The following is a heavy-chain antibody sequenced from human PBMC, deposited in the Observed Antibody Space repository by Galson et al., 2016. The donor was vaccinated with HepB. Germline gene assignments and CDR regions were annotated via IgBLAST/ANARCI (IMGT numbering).Heavy chain of an antibody. CDR3: ATMFYYYNTGFYSVDAFDI. J-gene: IGHJ3*02. CDR2: IKQDGSEK. D-gene: IGHD3-22*01. CDR1: GFIFSSYW. V-gene: IGHV3-7*01. Sequence: SLRLSCAASGFIFSSYWMNWVRQAPGKGLEWVADIKQDGSEKYYVDSVEGRFTVSRDNAKNSLYLQMNSLSAEDTAVYYCATMFYYYNTGFYSVDAFDIWGQGTRVTVSS.